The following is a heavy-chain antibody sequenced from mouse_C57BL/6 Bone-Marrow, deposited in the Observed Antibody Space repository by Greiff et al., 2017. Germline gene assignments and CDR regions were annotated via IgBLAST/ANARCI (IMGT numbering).Heavy chain of an antibody. J-gene: IGHJ4*01. D-gene: IGHD2-13*01. CDR1: GYTFTSYG. CDR2: VYPRSGNT. V-gene: IGHV1-81*01. Sequence: QVQLQQSGAELARPGASVKLSCKASGYTFTSYGISWVKQRTGQGLEWIGEVYPRSGNTYYNEKFKGKATLTADKSSSTAYMELRSLTSEDSEVYFCARRAGLHAMDYWGQGTSVTVSS. CDR3: ARRAGLHAMDY.